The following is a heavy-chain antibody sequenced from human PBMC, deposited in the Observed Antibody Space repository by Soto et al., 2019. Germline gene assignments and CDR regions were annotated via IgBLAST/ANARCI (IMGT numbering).Heavy chain of an antibody. J-gene: IGHJ4*02. CDR3: ANPKLDLSPFAY. CDR2: ISGSGGST. D-gene: IGHD1-7*01. Sequence: GVSLRLSCAASGFTCSSYAMSWVRQAPGKGLEWVSAISGSGGSTYYADSVRGRFTISRDNSKNTLYLQMNSLRAEDTAVYYCANPKLDLSPFAYWGQGTLVPVSS. V-gene: IGHV3-23*01. CDR1: GFTCSSYA.